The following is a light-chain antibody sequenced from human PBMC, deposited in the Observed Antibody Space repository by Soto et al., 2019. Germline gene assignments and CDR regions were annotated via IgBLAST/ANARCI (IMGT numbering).Light chain of an antibody. CDR3: SAYTTSGTLV. Sequence: QSALTQPASVSGPPGQSITISCTGTSSDVGGYNHVSWYQQYPGKAPKLMIYEVSNRPSGVSNRFSGSKSGNTASLTISGLQAEDEADYYCSAYTTSGTLVFGGRTKLTVL. CDR2: EVS. V-gene: IGLV2-14*01. CDR1: SSDVGGYNH. J-gene: IGLJ2*01.